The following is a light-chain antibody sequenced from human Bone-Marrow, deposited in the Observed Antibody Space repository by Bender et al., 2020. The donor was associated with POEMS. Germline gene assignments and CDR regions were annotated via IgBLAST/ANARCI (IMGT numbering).Light chain of an antibody. J-gene: IGLJ3*02. CDR1: SSNIGAHA. V-gene: IGLV1-47*02. Sequence: QSVLTQPPSASGTPGQRVTISCSGGSSNIGAHAVNWYQHLPGTAPKLLIYSSHRRPSEVPDRFSGTKSGTSASLVIIGLRSEDEADYYCAAWDDSLSGGVFGGGTKLTVL. CDR2: SSH. CDR3: AAWDDSLSGGV.